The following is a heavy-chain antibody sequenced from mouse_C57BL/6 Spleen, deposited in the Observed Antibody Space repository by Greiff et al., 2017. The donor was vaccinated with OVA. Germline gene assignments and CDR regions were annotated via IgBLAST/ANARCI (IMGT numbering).Heavy chain of an antibody. D-gene: IGHD4-1*01. V-gene: IGHV5-6*01. CDR1: GFTFSSYG. Sequence: EVHLVESGGDLVKPGGSLKLSCAASGFTFSSYGMSWVRQTPDKRLEWVATLSSGGSYTYYPDSVKGRFTISRDNAKNTLYLQMSSLKSEDTAMYYCAREAKLGDFDYWGQGTTLTVSS. J-gene: IGHJ2*01. CDR3: AREAKLGDFDY. CDR2: LSSGGSYT.